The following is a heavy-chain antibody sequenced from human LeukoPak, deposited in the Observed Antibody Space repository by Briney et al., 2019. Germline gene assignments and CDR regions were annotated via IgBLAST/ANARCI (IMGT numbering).Heavy chain of an antibody. CDR1: GGSINDYY. Sequence: SETLSLTCTVSGGSINDYYWSWIRQPPGKELDWIGYIYYNGYTNYNPSFKSRVTISVDTSKNKFFLKLSSVTAADTAVYHCARGCSTTSCNNWFDPWGQGALVTVSS. CDR2: IYYNGYT. V-gene: IGHV4-59*01. J-gene: IGHJ5*02. CDR3: ARGCSTTSCNNWFDP. D-gene: IGHD2-2*01.